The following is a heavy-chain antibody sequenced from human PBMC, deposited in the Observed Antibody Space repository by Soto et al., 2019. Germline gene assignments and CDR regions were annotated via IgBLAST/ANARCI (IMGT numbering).Heavy chain of an antibody. J-gene: IGHJ3*02. CDR2: IYYSGST. V-gene: IGHV4-31*03. CDR1: GGSISSGVYY. Sequence: QVQLQESGPGLVKPSQTLSLTCTVSGGSISSGVYYWSWIRQHPGKGLEWIGYIYYSGSTYYNPSLESRVTISVDTSKNQFSLKLSSVTAADTAVYYCARAKYSSGQPHIWGKGTMVTVSS. CDR3: ARAKYSSGQPHI. D-gene: IGHD6-19*01.